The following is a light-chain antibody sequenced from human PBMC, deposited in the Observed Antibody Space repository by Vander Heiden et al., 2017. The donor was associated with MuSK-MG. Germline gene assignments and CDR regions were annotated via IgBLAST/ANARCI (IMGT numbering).Light chain of an antibody. CDR1: QTISND. CDR2: APS. CDR3: QQDYNYPRT. Sequence: MQTTHSPSSLSASVGDRVTITCRASQTISNDLGWYQQKPGKAPKLLIYAPSGLQSGVPSRFSGSGSGTHFTLAISSLQPEDFATYYCQQDYNYPRTFGQGTKLEIK. V-gene: IGKV1-6*01. J-gene: IGKJ1*01.